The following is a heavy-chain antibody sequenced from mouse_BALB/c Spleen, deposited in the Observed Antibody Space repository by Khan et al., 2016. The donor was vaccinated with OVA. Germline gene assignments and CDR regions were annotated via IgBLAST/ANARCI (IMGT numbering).Heavy chain of an antibody. J-gene: IGHJ4*01. Sequence: EVELVESGPGLVKPSQSLSLTCTVTGYSITRDYAWNWIRQFPGNKLEWMGYISNSGSASYNPSLKSRISITRDTSKNQFFLQLDSVTTEDTATYYCASELGRYYAMDYWGQGTSVTVSS. CDR3: ASELGRYYAMDY. V-gene: IGHV3-2*02. CDR1: GYSITRDYA. D-gene: IGHD4-1*01. CDR2: ISNSGSA.